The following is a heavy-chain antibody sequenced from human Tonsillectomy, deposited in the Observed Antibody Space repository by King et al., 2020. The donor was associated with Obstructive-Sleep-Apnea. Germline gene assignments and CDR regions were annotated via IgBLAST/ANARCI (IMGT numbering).Heavy chain of an antibody. D-gene: IGHD3-9*01. CDR2: LSYDGSNE. CDR3: AREGKLRYFDWLSSPPDY. CDR1: GFTFSTYA. Sequence: VQLVESGGGVVQPGRSLRLSCAASGFTFSTYAMHWVRQAPGKGLAWVAVLSYDGSNEYFTDSVKGRFTISRDNSKNTLFLQMNSLRVEDTAVFYCAREGKLRYFDWLSSPPDYWGQGTLVTVSS. V-gene: IGHV3-30*04. J-gene: IGHJ4*02.